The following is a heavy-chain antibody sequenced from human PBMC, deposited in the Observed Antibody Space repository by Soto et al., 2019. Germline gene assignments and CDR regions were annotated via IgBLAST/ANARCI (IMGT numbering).Heavy chain of an antibody. J-gene: IGHJ5*02. CDR2: IYYSGST. CDR3: ARVPIAAGTDYDFWSGPPVWFDP. CDR1: GGSISSYY. V-gene: IGHV4-59*08. Sequence: SETLSLTCTVSGGSISSYYWSWIRQPPGKGLEWIGYIYYSGSTNYNPSLKGRVTISVDTSKNQFSLKLSSVTAADTAVYYCARVPIAAGTDYDFWSGPPVWFDPWGQGTLVTVSS. D-gene: IGHD3-3*01.